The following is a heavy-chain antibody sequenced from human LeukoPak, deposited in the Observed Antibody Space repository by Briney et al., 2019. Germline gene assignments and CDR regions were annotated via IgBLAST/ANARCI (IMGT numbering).Heavy chain of an antibody. V-gene: IGHV3-23*01. Sequence: GALRLSCAASGFTFSSYAMSWVRQAPGKGLEWVSAISGSGGSTYYADSVKGRFTISRDNSKNTLYLQMNSLIAEDTAVYYCASKSLSAWGYYFDYWGQGTLVTVSS. CDR1: GFTFSSYA. J-gene: IGHJ4*02. CDR2: ISGSGGST. D-gene: IGHD3-16*01. CDR3: ASKSLSAWGYYFDY.